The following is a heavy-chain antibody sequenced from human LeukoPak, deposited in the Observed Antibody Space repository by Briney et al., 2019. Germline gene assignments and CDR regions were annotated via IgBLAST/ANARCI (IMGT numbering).Heavy chain of an antibody. V-gene: IGHV4-59*01. D-gene: IGHD3-10*01. Sequence: PSETLSLTCTVSGGSIGSYYWSWIRQPPGKGLEWIGYIYYSGSTNYNPSLKSRVTISVDTSKNQFSLKLSSVTAADTAVYYCARVLLWHRGMDVWGQGTTVTVSS. CDR3: ARVLLWHRGMDV. J-gene: IGHJ6*02. CDR1: GGSIGSYY. CDR2: IYYSGST.